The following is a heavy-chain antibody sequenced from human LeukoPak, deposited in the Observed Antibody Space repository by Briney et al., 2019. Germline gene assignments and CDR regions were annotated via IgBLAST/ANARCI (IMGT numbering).Heavy chain of an antibody. J-gene: IGHJ4*02. CDR1: GGSFSGYY. V-gene: IGHV4-34*01. D-gene: IGHD3-22*01. CDR3: ARRYYYDSSGYWYYFDY. CDR2: INHSGST. Sequence: SETLSLTCAVYGGSFSGYYWSWIRQPPGKGLEWIGEINHSGSTKYNPSLKSRVTISVDTSKNQFSLKLTSVTAADTAVYYCARRYYYDSSGYWYYFDYWGQGTLVTVSS.